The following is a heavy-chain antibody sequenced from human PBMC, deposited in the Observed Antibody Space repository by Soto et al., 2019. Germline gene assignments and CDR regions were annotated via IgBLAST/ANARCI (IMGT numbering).Heavy chain of an antibody. Sequence: QVQLQQWGAGLLKPSETLSLTCAVYGGFVSSGSYYWRWIRQAPGKGLEWIGEMSHSGGTHFNPSLQSRVTVSGDKSKNQFSLKMASVTAADTALDYCARVERGTATTVVDACDIWGPGTMVTVSS. V-gene: IGHV4-34*01. CDR3: ARVERGTATTVVDACDI. CDR2: MSHSGGT. D-gene: IGHD1-1*01. J-gene: IGHJ3*02. CDR1: GGFVSSGSYY.